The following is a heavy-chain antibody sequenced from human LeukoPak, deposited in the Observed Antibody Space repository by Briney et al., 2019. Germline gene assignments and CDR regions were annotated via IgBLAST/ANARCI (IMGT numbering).Heavy chain of an antibody. J-gene: IGHJ6*03. CDR2: IYYSGST. D-gene: IGHD3-3*01. CDR1: GYSISSSNW. V-gene: IGHV4-28*01. CDR3: ARIGIFSTPCYMDV. Sequence: SETLSLTCAVSGYSISSSNWWGWIRPPPGKGLEWIGYIYYSGSTYYNPSLKSRVTMSVDTSKNQFSLKLSSVTAVDTAVYYCARIGIFSTPCYMDVWGKGTTVTVSS.